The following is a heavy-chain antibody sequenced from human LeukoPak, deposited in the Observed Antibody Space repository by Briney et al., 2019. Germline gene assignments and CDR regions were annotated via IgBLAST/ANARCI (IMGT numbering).Heavy chain of an antibody. CDR3: ARAYYYDSSGYDY. D-gene: IGHD3-22*01. V-gene: IGHV3-30*03. CDR2: ISYDGSNK. J-gene: IGHJ4*02. CDR1: GFTFSSYG. Sequence: GGSLRLSCAASGFTFSSYGMHWVRQAPGKGLEWVAVISYDGSNKYYADSVKGRFTISRDNSKNTLYLQMNSLRAEDTAVYYCARAYYYDSSGYDYWGQGTLVTVSS.